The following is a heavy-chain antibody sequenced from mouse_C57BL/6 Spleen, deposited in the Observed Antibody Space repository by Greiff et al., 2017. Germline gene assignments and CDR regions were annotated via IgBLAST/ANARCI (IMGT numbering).Heavy chain of an antibody. V-gene: IGHV1-26*01. Sequence: VQLQQSGPELVKPGASVKISCKASGYTFTDYYMNWVKQSHGKSLEWIGDINPNNGGTSYNQKFKGKATLTVDKSSSTAYMELRSLTSEDSAVYYCAGGLTGTFDYWGQGTTLTVSS. J-gene: IGHJ2*01. CDR1: GYTFTDYY. CDR3: AGGLTGTFDY. CDR2: INPNNGGT. D-gene: IGHD4-1*01.